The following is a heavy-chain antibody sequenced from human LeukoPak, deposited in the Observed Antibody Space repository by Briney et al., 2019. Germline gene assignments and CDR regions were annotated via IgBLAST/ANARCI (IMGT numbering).Heavy chain of an antibody. CDR1: GYTFTSYY. CDR2: INPSGGST. CDR3: ARGGIAVPGAYYFDY. V-gene: IGHV1-46*01. D-gene: IGHD6-19*01. Sequence: ASVKVSCKASGYTFTSYYMHWVRQAPGQGLEWMGIINPSGGSTSYAQKFQGGVTMTRDTSTSTVYMELSSLRSEDTAVYYCARGGIAVPGAYYFDYWGQGTLVTVSS. J-gene: IGHJ4*02.